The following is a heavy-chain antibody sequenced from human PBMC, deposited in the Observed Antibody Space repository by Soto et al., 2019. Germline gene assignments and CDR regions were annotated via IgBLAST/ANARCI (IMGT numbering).Heavy chain of an antibody. CDR1: GYTFTSYA. Sequence: ASLKVSCKASGYTFTSYAMHWVRQAPGQRLEWMGWINAGNGNTKYSQKFQGRVTITRDTSASTAYMELSSLRSEDTAVYYCARGGLGYCSSTSCYGLDYFDYWGQGTLVTVSS. J-gene: IGHJ4*02. CDR3: ARGGLGYCSSTSCYGLDYFDY. CDR2: INAGNGNT. V-gene: IGHV1-3*01. D-gene: IGHD2-2*01.